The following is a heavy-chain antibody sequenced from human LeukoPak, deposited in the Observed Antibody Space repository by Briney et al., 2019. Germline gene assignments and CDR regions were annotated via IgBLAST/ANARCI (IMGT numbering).Heavy chain of an antibody. CDR1: GFTFSSHG. CDR2: ISYDGSNK. Sequence: PGGSLRLSCAASGFTFSSHGMHWVRQAPGKGLEWVAVISYDGSNKYYADSVKGRFTISRDNSKNTLYLQMNSLRAEDTAVYYCAKSSRYCSGGSCYYYGRDVWGQGTTVTVSS. J-gene: IGHJ6*02. D-gene: IGHD2-15*01. V-gene: IGHV3-30*18. CDR3: AKSSRYCSGGSCYYYGRDV.